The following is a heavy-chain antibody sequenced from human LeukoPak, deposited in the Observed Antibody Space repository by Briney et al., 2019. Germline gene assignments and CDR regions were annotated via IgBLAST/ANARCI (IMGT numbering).Heavy chain of an antibody. V-gene: IGHV3-74*01. Sequence: GGSLRLSCAASGFTFSSYWMHWVRQAPGKGLVWVSRINTDGSSTSYADSVKGRFTISRDNAKNTLYLQMNSLRAEDTAVYYCAKDIAGDYYDRVDYFDYWGQGTLVTVSS. CDR2: INTDGSST. D-gene: IGHD3-22*01. CDR3: AKDIAGDYYDRVDYFDY. CDR1: GFTFSSYW. J-gene: IGHJ4*02.